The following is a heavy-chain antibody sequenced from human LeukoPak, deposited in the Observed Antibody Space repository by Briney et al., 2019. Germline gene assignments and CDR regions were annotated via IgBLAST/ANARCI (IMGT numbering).Heavy chain of an antibody. V-gene: IGHV3-30*02. D-gene: IGHD5-18*01. J-gene: IGHJ4*02. CDR2: IRYDGSNK. Sequence: PWGSLRLSCAASGFTFSSYCMHWIRQAPGKGLEWVAFIRYDGSNKYYADSVKGRFTISRDNYKNTLYLQMNSLRAEDTAVYYCAKERDTAMVTIDYWGQGTLVTVSS. CDR3: AKERDTAMVTIDY. CDR1: GFTFSSYC.